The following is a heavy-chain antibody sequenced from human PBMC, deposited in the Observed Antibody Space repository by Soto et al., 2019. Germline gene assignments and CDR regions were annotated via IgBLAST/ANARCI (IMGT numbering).Heavy chain of an antibody. D-gene: IGHD2-21*02. CDR2: ISTRSDV. V-gene: IGHV3-21*03. CDR3: AREKTAWPLAYGLEV. Sequence: PVGSLRLSCTASEFSLSTYSTNWVRQAPGKGLEWVSSISTRSDVYYADSVKGRFTIARDNAKNSLSLQMNSLSAEDTGVYYCAREKTAWPLAYGLEVWGQGTTVTVSS. CDR1: EFSLSTYS. J-gene: IGHJ6*02.